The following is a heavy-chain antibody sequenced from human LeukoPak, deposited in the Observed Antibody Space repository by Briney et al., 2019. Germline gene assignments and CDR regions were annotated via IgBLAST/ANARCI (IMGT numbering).Heavy chain of an antibody. V-gene: IGHV3-23*01. J-gene: IGHJ6*02. CDR3: VKYTIYYFGMDV. CDR1: GFTFSTYA. Sequence: GGSLRLSCAASGFTFSTYAVSWVRQAPGKGLEWVSTISDSGGTTYYAESVEGRFTISRDNSKNTLYLHMNSLRAEDTALYYCVKYTIYYFGMDVWGQGTTVTVSS. CDR2: ISDSGGTT. D-gene: IGHD3-10*01.